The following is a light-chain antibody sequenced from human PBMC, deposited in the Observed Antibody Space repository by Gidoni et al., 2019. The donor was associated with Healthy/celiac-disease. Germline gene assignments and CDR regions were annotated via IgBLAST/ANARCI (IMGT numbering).Light chain of an antibody. CDR1: QSISSY. CDR3: QQSYSTPRFT. V-gene: IGKV1-39*01. J-gene: IGKJ3*01. CDR2: AAS. Sequence: DIQMTQSPSSLSASVGDRVTITCRASQSISSYLNWYQQKPGKAPKLLIYAASSLQSGVPSRFSGSGSGTDFTLTISSLQPEDFATYYCQQSYSTPRFTFXPXTKVDIK.